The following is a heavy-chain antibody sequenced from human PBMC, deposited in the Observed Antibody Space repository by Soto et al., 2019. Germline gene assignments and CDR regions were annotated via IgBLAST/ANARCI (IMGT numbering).Heavy chain of an antibody. Sequence: GGSLRLSCEVSGFTFSAYGIHWVRQAPGKGLEWVAAISHDGTNKNYGDSVKGRFTISRDNSKKTLYLQMNSLRPEDTALYYCAKDEYYYSRSGYYIFDSWGQGTLVTVS. J-gene: IGHJ4*02. CDR2: ISHDGTNK. V-gene: IGHV3-30*18. D-gene: IGHD3-22*01. CDR3: AKDEYYYSRSGYYIFDS. CDR1: GFTFSAYG.